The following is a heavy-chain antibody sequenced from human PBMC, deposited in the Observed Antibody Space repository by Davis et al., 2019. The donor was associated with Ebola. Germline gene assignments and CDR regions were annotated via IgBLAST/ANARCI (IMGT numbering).Heavy chain of an antibody. CDR3: ATSGWWY. Sequence: GESLKISCAASGFTFSDYGMHWVRQAPGKGLEWVAVISYDGSNKYFADSVQGRLTISRDNSKNTLYLQMNSLRAEDTAVYYCATSGWWYWGQGTLVTVSS. D-gene: IGHD6-19*01. V-gene: IGHV3-30*03. CDR2: ISYDGSNK. CDR1: GFTFSDYG. J-gene: IGHJ4*02.